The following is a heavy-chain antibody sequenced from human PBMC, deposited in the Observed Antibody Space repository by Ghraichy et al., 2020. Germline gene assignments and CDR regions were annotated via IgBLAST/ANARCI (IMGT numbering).Heavy chain of an antibody. CDR1: GYTLSELA. CDR3: ATVRGDFVWGSYRPHFDY. D-gene: IGHD3-16*02. CDR2: FNPEDDDT. J-gene: IGHJ4*02. V-gene: IGHV1-24*01. Sequence: ASVKVSCKVSGYTLSELAMHWVRQAPGKGLEWMGGFNPEDDDTIYAQKFQGRVRVTEDTTTDTAYMELSSLRSEDTAVYYCATVRGDFVWGSYRPHFDYWGQGTLVTVSS.